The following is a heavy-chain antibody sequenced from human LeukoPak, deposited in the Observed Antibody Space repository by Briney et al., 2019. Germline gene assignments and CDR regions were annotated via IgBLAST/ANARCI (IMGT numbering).Heavy chain of an antibody. CDR2: SKYDGTSA. Sequence: GGFLRLSCAASGFSLSGYWMHWVRQAPGKGLVWVSRSKYDGTSATYADSVKGRFTVSRDNAKNMLYLQMNSLRVEDTAVYYCAKSDYFDYWGQGTLVTVSS. V-gene: IGHV3-74*03. CDR3: AKSDYFDY. CDR1: GFSLSGYW. J-gene: IGHJ4*02.